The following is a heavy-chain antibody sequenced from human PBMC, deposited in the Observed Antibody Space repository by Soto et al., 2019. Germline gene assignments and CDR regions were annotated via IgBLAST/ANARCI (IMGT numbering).Heavy chain of an antibody. CDR2: INPNSGGT. CDR3: AREGCGSTSCYADYWYFDL. J-gene: IGHJ2*01. D-gene: IGHD2-2*01. V-gene: IGHV1-2*04. Sequence: QVQLVQSGAEVKKPGASVKVSCKASGYTFTGYYMHWVRQAPGQGLEWMGWINPNSGGTNYAQKFQGWVTMTRDTSISTAYMELSRLRSDDTAVYYCAREGCGSTSCYADYWYFDLWGRGTLVTVSS. CDR1: GYTFTGYY.